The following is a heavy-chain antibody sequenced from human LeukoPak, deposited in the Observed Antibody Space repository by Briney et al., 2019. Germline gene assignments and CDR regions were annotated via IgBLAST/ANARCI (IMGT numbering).Heavy chain of an antibody. Sequence: GGSLRLSCAASGFTFSSYAMSWVRQAPGKGLEWVSAISGSGGSTYYADSVKGRFTISRDSSKNTLYLQMNSLRAEDTAVYYCAKDLSADYDYVWGSYRYSPPSNYWGQGTLVTVSS. D-gene: IGHD3-16*02. CDR3: AKDLSADYDYVWGSYRYSPPSNY. CDR2: ISGSGGST. V-gene: IGHV3-23*01. CDR1: GFTFSSYA. J-gene: IGHJ4*02.